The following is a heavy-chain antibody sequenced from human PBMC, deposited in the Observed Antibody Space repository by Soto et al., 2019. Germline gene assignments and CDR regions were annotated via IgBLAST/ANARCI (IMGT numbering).Heavy chain of an antibody. V-gene: IGHV5-51*01. D-gene: IGHD3-10*01. J-gene: IGHJ6*02. CDR2: IYPGDSDT. Sequence: GESLKISCRGSTYIFTTYWIGWVRQVPGRGLEWMGIIYPGDSDTTYSPSFQGQVTISADKSITTAYLQWSSLKASDTAMYYCATYTSTYGSGSYRYAMDVWGQGTTVTVSS. CDR3: ATYTSTYGSGSYRYAMDV. CDR1: TYIFTTYW.